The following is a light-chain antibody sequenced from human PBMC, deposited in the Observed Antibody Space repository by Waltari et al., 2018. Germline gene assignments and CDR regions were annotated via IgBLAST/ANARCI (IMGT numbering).Light chain of an antibody. J-gene: IGKJ1*01. CDR2: GAS. CDR3: QQYNNWPAT. CDR1: ESISAH. Sequence: EVVMTQSPATLSVSPGERVTLSCRASESISAHLAWYQQKPGQAPSLVMHGASTRATGIPARFSGSGSGTEFTLTISSLQSDDVAVYYCQQYNNWPATFGQGTKVDIK. V-gene: IGKV3-15*01.